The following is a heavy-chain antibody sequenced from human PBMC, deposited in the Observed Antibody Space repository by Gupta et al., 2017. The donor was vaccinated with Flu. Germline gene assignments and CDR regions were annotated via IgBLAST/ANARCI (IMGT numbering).Heavy chain of an antibody. J-gene: IGHJ6*03. CDR2: IYYTGST. Sequence: PPGTGLEWIGSIYYTGSTYYNPSLKSRVTISVDTSKNQFSLRLSSVTAADTAVYYCARQFVAASGYYYYYMDVWGKGTTVTVSS. V-gene: IGHV4-39*01. D-gene: IGHD6-13*01. CDR3: ARQFVAASGYYYYYMDV.